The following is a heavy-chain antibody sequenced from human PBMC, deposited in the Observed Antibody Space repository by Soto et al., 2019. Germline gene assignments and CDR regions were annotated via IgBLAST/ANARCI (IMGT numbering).Heavy chain of an antibody. V-gene: IGHV6-1*01. CDR1: GDSVSSNSAA. Sequence: SQTLSLTCAVSGDSVSSNSAAWNWIRQSPSRGLEWLGRTYYRSKWYNDYAVSVKSRITINPDTSKNQFSLQLNSVTPEDTAVYYCARGMTTVTFWFYYYGMDVWGQGTTVTVSS. CDR3: ARGMTTVTFWFYYYGMDV. CDR2: TYYRSKWYN. D-gene: IGHD4-4*01. J-gene: IGHJ6*02.